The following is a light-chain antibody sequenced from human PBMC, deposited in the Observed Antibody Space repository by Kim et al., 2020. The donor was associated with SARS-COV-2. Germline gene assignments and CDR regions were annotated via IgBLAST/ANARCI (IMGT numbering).Light chain of an antibody. CDR1: ITDVGAYNY. CDR2: DVT. J-gene: IGLJ3*02. V-gene: IGLV2-14*03. CDR3: NSYTSIRTLV. Sequence: GQSITISCTGTITDVGAYNYVCWYQHHPGKAPKLIIYDVTQRPSGISDRFSGSKSGNTASLTISGLQTEDEADYYCNSYTSIRTLVFGGGTQLTVL.